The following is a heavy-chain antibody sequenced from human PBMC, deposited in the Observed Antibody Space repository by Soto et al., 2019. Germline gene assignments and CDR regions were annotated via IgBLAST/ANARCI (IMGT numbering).Heavy chain of an antibody. CDR1: GFTFSSYA. Sequence: EVQLLESGGDLVQPGGSLRLSCAASGFTFSSYAMNWVRQAPGKGLAWVSAISGSGGNTFYADSVKGRFTISRDNSKNTLFLQMPSLRAEDTAIYYCAMLNSGSYSYHGMDGWGQGTTVTVSS. J-gene: IGHJ6*02. D-gene: IGHD1-26*01. V-gene: IGHV3-23*01. CDR3: AMLNSGSYSYHGMDG. CDR2: ISGSGGNT.